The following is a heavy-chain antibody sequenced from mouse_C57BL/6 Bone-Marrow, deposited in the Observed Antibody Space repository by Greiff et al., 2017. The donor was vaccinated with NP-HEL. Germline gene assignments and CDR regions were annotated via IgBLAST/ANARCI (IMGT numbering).Heavy chain of an antibody. D-gene: IGHD2-5*01. J-gene: IGHJ4*01. V-gene: IGHV1-22*01. CDR2: INPNNGGT. Sequence: EVQLQQSGPELVKPGASVKMSCKASGYTFTDYNMHWVKQSHGKSLEWIGYINPNNGGTSYIQKFKGKATLTVNKSSSTAYMELRSLTSEESAVYYCARAYYSNLYAMDYWGQGTSVTVSS. CDR3: ARAYYSNLYAMDY. CDR1: GYTFTDYN.